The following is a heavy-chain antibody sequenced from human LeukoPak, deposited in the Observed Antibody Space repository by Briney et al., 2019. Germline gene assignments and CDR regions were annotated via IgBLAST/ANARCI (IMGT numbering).Heavy chain of an antibody. CDR1: GFTFSSYG. D-gene: IGHD3-10*01. Sequence: GGSLRLSCTASGFTFSSYGMHWVRQAPGKGREGVAAIWFDGSDKFYADSVKGRFTISRDNSKNTLYLQMHSLRDEDTAVYYCAKAGSASGIYYMDVWGKGTTVTVSS. V-gene: IGHV3-33*06. CDR2: IWFDGSDK. J-gene: IGHJ6*03. CDR3: AKAGSASGIYYMDV.